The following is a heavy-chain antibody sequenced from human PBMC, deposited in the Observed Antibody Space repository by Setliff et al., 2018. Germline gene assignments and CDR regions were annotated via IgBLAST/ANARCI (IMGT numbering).Heavy chain of an antibody. J-gene: IGHJ3*01. D-gene: IGHD2-15*01. Sequence: ASVKVSCKASGFTFTIYGVNWVRQAPGQGLEWMGWISAFNGYTQYSQKFKGRITVTTDTSTNTAYMEMRGLRSDDTAVYFCALSSLSLCSGGNCPNAFDVWGQGTMVTVSS. CDR2: ISAFNGYT. V-gene: IGHV1-18*01. CDR1: GFTFTIYG. CDR3: ALSSLSLCSGGNCPNAFDV.